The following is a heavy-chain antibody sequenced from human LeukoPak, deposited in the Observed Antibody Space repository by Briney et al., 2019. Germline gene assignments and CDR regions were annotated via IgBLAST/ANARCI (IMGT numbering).Heavy chain of an antibody. D-gene: IGHD3-16*01. V-gene: IGHV4-61*02. CDR3: ARGIYGGAYTDV. J-gene: IGHJ6*03. CDR1: SGSISSDSYY. Sequence: SETLSLTCTVSSGSISSDSYYWNWIRQPAGKGLEWIGRMLTSGSTEYNPSLKSRVTISVDTSKNQFSLKLTTVTAADTAVYYCARGIYGGAYTDVWGKGTTVTVSS. CDR2: MLTSGST.